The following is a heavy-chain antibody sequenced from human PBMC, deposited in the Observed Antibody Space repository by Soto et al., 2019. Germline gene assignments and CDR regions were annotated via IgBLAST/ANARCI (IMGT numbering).Heavy chain of an antibody. V-gene: IGHV1-3*01. J-gene: IGHJ3*02. CDR2: ISAYNGNT. Sequence: ASVKVSCKASGYTFTSYAMHWVRQAPGQRLEWMGWISAYNGNTNYADRKNVGEGKSVDLCGRRIIKKKSSLRSEDTAVYYCATFYFGTPGLAFDIWG. CDR1: GYTFTSYA. CDR3: ATFYFGTPGLAFDI. D-gene: IGHD3-9*01.